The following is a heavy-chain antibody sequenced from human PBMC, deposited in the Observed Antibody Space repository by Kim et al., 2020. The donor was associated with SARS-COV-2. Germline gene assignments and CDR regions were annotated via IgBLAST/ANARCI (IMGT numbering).Heavy chain of an antibody. J-gene: IGHJ4*02. CDR2: INTNTGNP. CDR1: GYTFTNYA. D-gene: IGHD1-26*01. Sequence: ASVKVSCRASGYTFTNYALIWVRQAPGQGLEWLGWINTNTGNPTYAQGFTGRFVFSLDTPVSTAYLLISSLKAEDTAVYYCARGSRYGGPLTTYDNWGQGTLGTVSS. CDR3: ARGSRYGGPLTTYDN. V-gene: IGHV7-4-1*02.